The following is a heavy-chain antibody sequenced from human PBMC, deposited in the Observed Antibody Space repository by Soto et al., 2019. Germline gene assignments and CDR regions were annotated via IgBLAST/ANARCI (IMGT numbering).Heavy chain of an antibody. Sequence: QITLKESGPTLVKPTQTLTLTCTFSGFSLSINGVAVGWIRQPPGQALEWLALIYWDDDQRYNPSLKNRLTITKDTSRNQVVLTMTNMDPVDTATYYCAHKRDVSRGFKYWGQGTLGTVSS. CDR2: IYWDDDQ. J-gene: IGHJ4*02. CDR3: AHKRDVSRGFKY. CDR1: GFSLSINGVA. V-gene: IGHV2-5*02. D-gene: IGHD3-10*01.